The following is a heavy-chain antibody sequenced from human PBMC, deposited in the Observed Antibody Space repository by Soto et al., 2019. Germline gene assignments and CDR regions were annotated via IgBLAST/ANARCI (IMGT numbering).Heavy chain of an antibody. CDR1: GGSISSYY. J-gene: IGHJ1*01. D-gene: IGHD3-22*01. CDR2: IYYSGST. Sequence: SETLSLTCTVSGGSISSYYWSWIRQPPGKGLEWIGYIYYSGSTNYNPSLKSRVTISVDTSKNQFSLKLSSVTAADTAVYYCARSPAGGYYDSSGYPQEYFQHCGQGTRVPV. V-gene: IGHV4-59*01. CDR3: ARSPAGGYYDSSGYPQEYFQH.